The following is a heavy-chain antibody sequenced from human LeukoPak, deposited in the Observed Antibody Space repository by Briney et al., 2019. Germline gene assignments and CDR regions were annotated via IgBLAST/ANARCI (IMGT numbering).Heavy chain of an antibody. Sequence: SVKVSCKASGYTFTSYAMHWVRQAPGQRLEWMGWINAGNGNTKYSQKFQGRVTITRDTSASTAYMELSSLRSEDTAVYYCGCSTSSAMSGDSGLDYWGQGTLVTVSS. D-gene: IGHD2-2*01. CDR1: GYTFTSYA. CDR3: GCSTSSAMSGDSGLDY. CDR2: INAGNGNT. J-gene: IGHJ4*02. V-gene: IGHV1-3*01.